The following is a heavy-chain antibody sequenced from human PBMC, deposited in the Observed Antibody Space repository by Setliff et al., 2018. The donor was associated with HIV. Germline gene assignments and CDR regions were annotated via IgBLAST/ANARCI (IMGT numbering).Heavy chain of an antibody. Sequence: SETLSLTCTVSGGSIRSGSYYWSWIRQPAGKGLEWIGRMYTNGNTNYNPSLKGQVTIAVDTSKNQFSLKLTSATAADTAVYYCARHANGPYGPFGDLLYFDYWGLGTLVTVSS. CDR1: GGSIRSGSYY. V-gene: IGHV4-61*02. D-gene: IGHD2-21*02. J-gene: IGHJ4*02. CDR2: MYTNGNT. CDR3: ARHANGPYGPFGDLLYFDY.